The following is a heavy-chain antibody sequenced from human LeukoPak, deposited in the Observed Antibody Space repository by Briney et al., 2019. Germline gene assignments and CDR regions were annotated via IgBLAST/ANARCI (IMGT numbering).Heavy chain of an antibody. Sequence: PSETLSLTCTVSGGSVSSGSYYWSWIRQPPGRGLEWIGYIYYSGSTDYNPSLKSRVTISVDTSKNQFSLKLSSVTAADTAVYYCARAGPYSSGWQYVDYWGQGTLVTVSS. CDR3: ARAGPYSSGWQYVDY. D-gene: IGHD6-19*01. CDR2: IYYSGST. V-gene: IGHV4-61*01. J-gene: IGHJ4*02. CDR1: GGSVSSGSYY.